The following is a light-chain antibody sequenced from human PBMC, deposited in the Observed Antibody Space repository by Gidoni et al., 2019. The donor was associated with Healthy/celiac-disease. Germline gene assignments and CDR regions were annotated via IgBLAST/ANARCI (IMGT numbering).Light chain of an antibody. J-gene: IGKJ4*01. CDR2: DAS. V-gene: IGKV3-11*01. CDR1: TSVSSY. CDR3: QQRSNWPPLT. Sequence: EIVLTQSPATLSLSPGKRATLSCRASTSVSSYLAWYQQKPGPAPRLLIYDASNRATGIPARFSGSGSGTDFTLTISSLEPEDFAVYYCQQRSNWPPLTFGGGTKVEIK.